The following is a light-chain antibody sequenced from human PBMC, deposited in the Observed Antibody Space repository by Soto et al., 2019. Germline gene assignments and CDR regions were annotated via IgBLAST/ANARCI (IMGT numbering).Light chain of an antibody. CDR3: EKQNNYPCT. J-gene: IGKJ5*01. CDR1: QGISNY. Sequence: DIQMTQSPSAMSASVGDRVTITCRASQGISNYLAWFQQKPGKVPKRLIYAASSLQSRLPSRLSGSESGTESPLTTTVLRPQDLTTYYFEKQNNYPCTSGQG. CDR2: AAS. V-gene: IGKV1-17*03.